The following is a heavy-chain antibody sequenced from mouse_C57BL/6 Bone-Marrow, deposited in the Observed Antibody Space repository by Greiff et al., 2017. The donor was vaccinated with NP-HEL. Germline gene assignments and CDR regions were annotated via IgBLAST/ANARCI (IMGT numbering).Heavy chain of an antibody. J-gene: IGHJ1*03. V-gene: IGHV14-2*01. CDR1: GFNIQDYY. D-gene: IGHD2-4*01. CDR2: IDPEDGET. Sequence: VQLKQSGAELVKPGASVKLSCTASGFNIQDYYMHWVKQRTEQGLEWIGRIDPEDGETKYAPNFPCKATLTAATSSTTAYLQLSSQTSEDTAVYYCARDIYDDYDRDWYFEGWGTGTTVTVAS. CDR3: ARDIYDDYDRDWYFEG.